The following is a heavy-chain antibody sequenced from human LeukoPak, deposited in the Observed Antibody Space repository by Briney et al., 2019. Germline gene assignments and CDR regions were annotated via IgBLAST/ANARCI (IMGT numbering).Heavy chain of an antibody. CDR2: LTGSGGNT. V-gene: IGHV3-23*01. CDR1: GFTFSSYA. J-gene: IGHJ6*03. D-gene: IGHD3-10*01. CDR3: VKFRGIQHYNYHMDV. Sequence: PGGSLRLSCAASGFTFSSYAMSWVRQAPGKGLEWVSGLTGSGGNTYYADSVKGRFTISRDYSKNTLSPQMNSLRAEDAAVYYCVKFRGIQHYNYHMDVWGKGTTVTVSS.